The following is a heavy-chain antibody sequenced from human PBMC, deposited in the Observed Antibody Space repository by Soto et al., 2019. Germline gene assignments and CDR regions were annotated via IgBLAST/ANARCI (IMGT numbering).Heavy chain of an antibody. V-gene: IGHV3-20*04. CDR2: INRHGDTT. Sequence: GGSLTLSRVSPSFPFGSVALRRVPAGPRKGLEWVSTINRHGDTTAYADSVKGRFTISRDNAKNSLYLHMNGLRAEDTAFYYCARDHRWGYHYADYGYTWGQENPVTVSS. D-gene: IGHD3-22*01. J-gene: IGHJ5*02. CDR3: ARDHRWGYHYADYGYT. CDR1: SFPFGSVA.